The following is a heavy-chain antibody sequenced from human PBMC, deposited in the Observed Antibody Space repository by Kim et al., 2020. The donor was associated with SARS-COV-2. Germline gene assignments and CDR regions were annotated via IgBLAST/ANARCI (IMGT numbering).Heavy chain of an antibody. D-gene: IGHD3-10*01. CDR1: GGSFGGYY. CDR2: INHSGST. J-gene: IGHJ2*01. CDR3: ARTLQWFGEPPRFDL. V-gene: IGHV4-34*01. Sequence: SETLSLTCAVYGGSFGGYYWNWIRQPPGKGLEWIGEINHSGSTNYNSSLKNRVTISVDTSINYFSLKLTSVTAADTAVYYCARTLQWFGEPPRFDLWGRGTLITVSS.